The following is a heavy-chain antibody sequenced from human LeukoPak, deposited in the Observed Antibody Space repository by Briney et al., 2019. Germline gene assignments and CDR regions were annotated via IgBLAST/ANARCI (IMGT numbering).Heavy chain of an antibody. CDR3: ARHGDGYNPFDY. CDR2: IYYRGST. Sequence: PSETLSLTCTVSGGSISSTSYYWGWIRQPPRKGLEWIGSIYYRGSTYYNPSLMSRVTISLDTSKNQFSLTLRSVTAADTAVYYCARHGDGYNPFDYWGQGILVTVSS. V-gene: IGHV4-39*01. J-gene: IGHJ4*02. CDR1: GGSISSTSYY. D-gene: IGHD5-24*01.